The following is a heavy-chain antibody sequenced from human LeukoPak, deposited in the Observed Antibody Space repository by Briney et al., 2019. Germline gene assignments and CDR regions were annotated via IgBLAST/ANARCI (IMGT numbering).Heavy chain of an antibody. CDR2: IKQDGSEK. V-gene: IGHV3-7*01. CDR1: GFTFSSYW. CDR3: ARDHRGIYSPFDY. Sequence: GGSLRLSCAASGFTFSSYWMNWVRQAPGKGLEWVANIKQDGSEKYYVDSVKGRFIISRDNAKNSLYLQMNSLRAEDTAVYYCARDHRGIYSPFDYWGQGTLVTVSS. D-gene: IGHD2-21*01. J-gene: IGHJ4*02.